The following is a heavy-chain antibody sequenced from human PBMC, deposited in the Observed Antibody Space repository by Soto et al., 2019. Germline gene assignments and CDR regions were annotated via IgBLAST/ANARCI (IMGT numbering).Heavy chain of an antibody. V-gene: IGHV3-7*01. CDR3: AGGSGYGLGDSVKLYLDY. CDR2: IKMDASEK. J-gene: IGHJ4*01. Sequence: PGWSLRLSCAASGFTFGSYWMSWVRQAPVKGLEWLATIKMDASEKKYVDSVKGRFTMSRDNAKNSLYLQMDSLRAEDTAVYYCAGGSGYGLGDSVKLYLDYFGHGTRGTVSP. CDR1: GFTFGSYW. D-gene: IGHD3-16*01.